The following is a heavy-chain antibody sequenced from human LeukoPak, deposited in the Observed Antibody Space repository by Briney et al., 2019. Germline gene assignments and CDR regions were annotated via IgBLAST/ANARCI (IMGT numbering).Heavy chain of an antibody. CDR2: IYTSGST. CDR1: GGSISSYY. Sequence: SETPSLTCTVSGGSISSYYWSWIRQPPGKGLEWIGYIYTSGSTNYNPSLKSRVTISVDTSKNQFSLKLSSVTAADTAVYYCARHRSSGYYFDYWGQGTLVTVSS. D-gene: IGHD3-22*01. CDR3: ARHRSSGYYFDY. J-gene: IGHJ4*02. V-gene: IGHV4-4*09.